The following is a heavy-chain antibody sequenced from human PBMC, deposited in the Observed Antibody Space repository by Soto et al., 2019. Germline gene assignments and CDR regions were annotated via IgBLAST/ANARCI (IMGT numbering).Heavy chain of an antibody. D-gene: IGHD3-16*01. Sequence: GSLRLSCAASGFTFSSYAMHWVRQAPGKGLEWVAVISYDGSNKYYADSVKGRFTISRDNSKNTLYLQMNSLRAEDTAVYYCARAPGEGAFDIWGQETMVTVSS. J-gene: IGHJ3*02. CDR1: GFTFSSYA. CDR2: ISYDGSNK. V-gene: IGHV3-30-3*01. CDR3: ARAPGEGAFDI.